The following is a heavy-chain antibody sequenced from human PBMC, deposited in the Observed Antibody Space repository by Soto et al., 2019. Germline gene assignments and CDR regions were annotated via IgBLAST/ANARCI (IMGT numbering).Heavy chain of an antibody. CDR2: IHTSGT. CDR1: GDSHSNYY. V-gene: IGHV4-4*07. Sequence: SETMSLTCTVSGDSHSNYYWNWIRQPAGKGLQWIGRIHTSGTNYNPSLRSRVTMSLDNTNKQFFLTLSSLTAADTAVYFCARCIVVRDNTVIPPFDYWCQGALVTVSS. J-gene: IGHJ4*02. D-gene: IGHD2-21*02. CDR3: ARCIVVRDNTVIPPFDY.